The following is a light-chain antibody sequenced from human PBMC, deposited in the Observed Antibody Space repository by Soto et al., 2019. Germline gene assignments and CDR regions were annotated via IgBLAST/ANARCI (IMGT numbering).Light chain of an antibody. CDR3: TSYTSSSTWM. J-gene: IGLJ3*02. CDR2: EVS. CDR1: SSDIGDSHY. V-gene: IGLV2-14*01. Sequence: QSVLTQPASVSGSPGQSITISCTGTSSDIGDSHYVSWYQQHPGKAPKLMLDEVSNRPSGVSNRFSGSKSGNTASLTISGLQPEDEADYYCTSYTSSSTWMFGGGTKVTVL.